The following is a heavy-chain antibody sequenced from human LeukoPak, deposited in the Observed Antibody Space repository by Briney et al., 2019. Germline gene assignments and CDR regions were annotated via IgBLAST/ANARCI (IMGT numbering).Heavy chain of an antibody. J-gene: IGHJ5*02. D-gene: IGHD3-3*01. Sequence: PSETLSLTCTVSGGSISSSSYYWGWIRQPPGKGLEWIGSIYYSGSTYYNPSLKSRVTISVDTSKNQFSLKLSSVTAADTAVYYCARSPHHYDFWSDFNWFDPWGQGTLVTVSS. V-gene: IGHV4-39*01. CDR3: ARSPHHYDFWSDFNWFDP. CDR2: IYYSGST. CDR1: GGSISSSSYY.